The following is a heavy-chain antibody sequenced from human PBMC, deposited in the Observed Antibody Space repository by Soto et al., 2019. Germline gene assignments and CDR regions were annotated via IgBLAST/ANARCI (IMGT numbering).Heavy chain of an antibody. CDR1: GNPFISYS. J-gene: IGHJ5*01. CDR2: FSVYNGNT. V-gene: IGHV1-18*04. CDR3: VWACTGVRSATS. Sequence: ASVKVSCKASGNPFISYSISWVRQAPGQGLEWMGRFSVYNGNTIYAQKFHDRLTVTTDTSTTTAYMEPRSLTSDDTAGYYCVWACTGVRSATSW. D-gene: IGHD2-8*01.